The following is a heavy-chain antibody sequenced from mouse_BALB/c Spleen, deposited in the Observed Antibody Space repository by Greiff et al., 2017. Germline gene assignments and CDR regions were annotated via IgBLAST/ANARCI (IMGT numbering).Heavy chain of an antibody. J-gene: IGHJ3*01. D-gene: IGHD1-1*01. CDR3: TRPHYYGSSSFAY. CDR1: GYSFTSYW. CDR2: IYPGNSDT. V-gene: IGHV1-5*01. Sequence: VQLQQSGTVLARPGASVKMSCKASGYSFTSYWMHWVKQRPGQGLEWIGAIYPGNSDTSYNQKFKGKAKLTAVTSASTAYMELSSLTNEDSAVYYCTRPHYYGSSSFAYWGQGTLVTVSA.